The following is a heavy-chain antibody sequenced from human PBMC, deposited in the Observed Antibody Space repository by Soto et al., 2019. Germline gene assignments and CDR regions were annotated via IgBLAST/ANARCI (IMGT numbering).Heavy chain of an antibody. D-gene: IGHD3-10*01. J-gene: IGHJ4*02. CDR1: GFTFSSYS. CDR2: ISSSSSYI. V-gene: IGHV3-21*01. CDR3: ARDWALYGSGRGLDY. Sequence: EVQLVESGGGLVKPGGSLRLSCAASGFTFSSYSMNWVRQAPGKGLEWVSSISSSSSYIYYADSVKGRFTISRDNAKNSLYLQMNSLRAEDTAVYYCARDWALYGSGRGLDYWGQGTLVTVSS.